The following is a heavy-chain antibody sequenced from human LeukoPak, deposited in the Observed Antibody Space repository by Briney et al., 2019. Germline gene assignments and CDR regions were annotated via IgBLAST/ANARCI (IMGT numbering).Heavy chain of an antibody. D-gene: IGHD3-22*01. Sequence: SETLSLTCTVSGGSISSSSYYWGWIRQPPGKGLEWIGSIYYSGSTYYNPSLKSRVTISVDTSKNQFSLKLSSVTAADTAVYYCARLTLDYYDSSGYSHWGQGTLVTVSS. CDR3: ARLTLDYYDSSGYSH. CDR2: IYYSGST. V-gene: IGHV4-39*01. CDR1: GGSISSSSYY. J-gene: IGHJ4*02.